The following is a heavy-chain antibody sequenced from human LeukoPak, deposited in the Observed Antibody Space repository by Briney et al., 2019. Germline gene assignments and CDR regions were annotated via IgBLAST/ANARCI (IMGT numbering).Heavy chain of an antibody. V-gene: IGHV4-59*08. CDR3: ASLQAHGGNYIEH. D-gene: IGHD4-23*01. CDR1: GASISSYY. Sequence: SETLSLTSTISGASISSYYWNWIRQPPGKGLEWIGYIFYNGNTIYNDSLRSRVTISADTSKNQFSLKLTSVTAADTARYFCASLQAHGGNYIEHWGQGILVTVPS. J-gene: IGHJ1*01. CDR2: IFYNGNT.